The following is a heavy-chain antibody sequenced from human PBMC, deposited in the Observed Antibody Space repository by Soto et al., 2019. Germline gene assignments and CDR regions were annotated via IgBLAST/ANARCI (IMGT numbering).Heavy chain of an antibody. CDR1: GYTFSGCY. Sequence: ASVKVSCKASGYTFSGCYMHWVRQAPGQGLEWMGWINPNSGDTNYAQKFQGRLTMTWDTSISTFYMELSSLKSDDTAVNYCARDPLGGLDFDYWGQGTLVTVSS. CDR3: ARDPLGGLDFDY. D-gene: IGHD6-19*01. V-gene: IGHV1-2*02. CDR2: INPNSGDT. J-gene: IGHJ4*02.